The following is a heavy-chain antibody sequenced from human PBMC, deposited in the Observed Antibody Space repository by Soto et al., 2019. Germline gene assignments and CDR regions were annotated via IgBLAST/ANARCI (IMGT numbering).Heavy chain of an antibody. CDR2: VTGSATNI. CDR1: GFTFGDYA. J-gene: IGHJ4*02. CDR3: AKGRVTYGLLTHAY. Sequence: EVQLLESGGGLIQPGGSLRLSCAASGFTFGDYAMSWVRLAPGKGLEWVATVTGSATNIYYTDSVKGRFAVSRDTSKVTLYLQRTRLTAEDTAVYCCAKGRVTYGLLTHAYWGQGTLVTVSS. D-gene: IGHD3-10*01. V-gene: IGHV3-23*01.